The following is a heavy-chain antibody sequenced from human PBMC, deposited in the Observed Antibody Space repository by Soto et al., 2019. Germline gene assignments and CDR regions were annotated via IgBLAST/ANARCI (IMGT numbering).Heavy chain of an antibody. CDR2: IYYSGSS. D-gene: IGHD3-10*01. J-gene: IGHJ4*02. CDR3: ARGSWSFYYFDY. Sequence: QVQLQESGPGLVKPSQTLSLSCTVSGGSISSGSYYWSWIRQHPGKGLEWMGYIYYSGSSYYNPSLKSRVTISVDTSKNQFSLKLSSVTAADTAVYYFARGSWSFYYFDYWGQGTLVTVSS. CDR1: GGSISSGSYY. V-gene: IGHV4-31*03.